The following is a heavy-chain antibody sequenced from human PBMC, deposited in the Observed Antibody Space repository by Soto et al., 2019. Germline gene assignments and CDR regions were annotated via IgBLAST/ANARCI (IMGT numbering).Heavy chain of an antibody. V-gene: IGHV1-46*01. CDR1: GYTFTSYY. CDR2: INPSGGST. J-gene: IGHJ6*02. CDR3: ARELGDILTGYVGYYYGMDV. Sequence: ASVKVSCKASGYTFTSYYMHWVRQAPGQGLEWMGIINPSGGSTSYAQKFQGRVTMTRDTSTSTVYMELSSLRSEDTAVYYCARELGDILTGYVGYYYGMDVWGQGTTVTVSS. D-gene: IGHD3-9*01.